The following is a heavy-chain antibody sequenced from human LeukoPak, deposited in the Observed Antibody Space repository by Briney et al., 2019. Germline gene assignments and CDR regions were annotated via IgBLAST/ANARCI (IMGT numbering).Heavy chain of an antibody. J-gene: IGHJ6*03. D-gene: IGHD6-6*01. CDR3: SEAFESSSGSWYYYYYYMDV. V-gene: IGHV4-59*11. CDR2: IYYSGST. Sequence: SETLSLTCTVSGGSISSHYWSWIRQPPGKGLEWIGYIYYSGSTNYNPSLKSRVTISVDTSKNQFSLKLSSVTAADTAVYYCSEAFESSSGSWYYYYYYMDVWGKGPTVTVSS. CDR1: GGSISSHY.